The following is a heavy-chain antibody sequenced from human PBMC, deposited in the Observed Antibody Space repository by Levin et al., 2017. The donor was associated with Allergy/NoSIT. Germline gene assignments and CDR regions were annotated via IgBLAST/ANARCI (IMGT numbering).Heavy chain of an antibody. CDR2: IYHTGST. V-gene: IGHV4-39*01. J-gene: IGHJ5*02. CDR1: GASISGSSFY. Sequence: SETLSLTCRVSGASISGSSFYWGWIRQPPGKGLGWIGSIYHTGSTYYSPSLKSRITVSVDTSKNQFSLKLRSVTAADTAVYYCASRTYRAWGQGILVTVAS. D-gene: IGHD3-16*02. CDR3: ASRTYRA.